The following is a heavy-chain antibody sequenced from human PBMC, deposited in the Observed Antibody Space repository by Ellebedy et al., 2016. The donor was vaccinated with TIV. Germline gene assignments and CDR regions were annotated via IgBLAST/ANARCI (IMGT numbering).Heavy chain of an antibody. CDR1: GLTFSLYF. Sequence: GESLKISCAASGLTFSLYFMHWVRLTPGKGLEYVSSIGGNGDGTSYANSVTGRFTISRDNSKNTLYLQMGSVRPEDTAVYYCTRDRENGGFSFDYWGQGTLVSVSS. J-gene: IGHJ4*02. D-gene: IGHD2-15*01. V-gene: IGHV3-64*01. CDR3: TRDRENGGFSFDY. CDR2: IGGNGDGT.